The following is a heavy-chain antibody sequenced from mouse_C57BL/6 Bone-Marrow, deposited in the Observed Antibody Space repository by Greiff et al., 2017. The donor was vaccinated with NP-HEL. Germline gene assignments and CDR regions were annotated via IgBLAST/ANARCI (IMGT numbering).Heavy chain of an antibody. V-gene: IGHV5-17*01. D-gene: IGHD4-1*01. CDR2: ISSGSSTI. CDR3: ARRTGAWFAY. J-gene: IGHJ3*01. Sequence: EVMLVESGGGLVKPGGSLKLSCAASGFTFSDYGMHWVRQAPEKGLEWVAYISSGSSTIYYADTVKGRFTISRDNAKNTLFLQMTSLRSEDTAMYYCARRTGAWFAYWGQVTLVTVSA. CDR1: GFTFSDYG.